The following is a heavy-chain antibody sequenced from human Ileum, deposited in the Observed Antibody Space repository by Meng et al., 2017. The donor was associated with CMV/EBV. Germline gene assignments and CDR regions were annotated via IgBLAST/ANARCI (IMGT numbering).Heavy chain of an antibody. D-gene: IGHD1-26*01. CDR2: IYSNGAT. CDR1: GDSMNDYF. CDR3: ARGPGASTREGFDY. V-gene: IGHV4-4*07. J-gene: IGHJ4*02. Sequence: QGHLQEAGPGLGKPSETLSLICTVSGDSMNDYFWTWIRQPAGKGLEWIGRIYSNGATNYNPSLQSRVTMSIDTSKNQFSLNLRSVTAADTATYYCARGPGASTREGFDYWGLGTLVTVSS.